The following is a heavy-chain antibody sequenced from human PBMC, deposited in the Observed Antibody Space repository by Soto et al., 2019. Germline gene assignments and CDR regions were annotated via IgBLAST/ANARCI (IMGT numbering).Heavy chain of an antibody. CDR1: GFTFSSYA. CDR2: ISGSGGST. J-gene: IGHJ4*02. D-gene: IGHD6-19*01. Sequence: EVQLLESGGGLVQPGGSLRLSCAASGFTFSSYAMSWVRQAPGKGLEWVSAISGSGGSTYYAHSVKGRFTISRDNSKNTRYLQMNRLSTEDTAVDYCAKDLAYIAVAGTGDYWGQGTLVTVSS. V-gene: IGHV3-23*01. CDR3: AKDLAYIAVAGTGDY.